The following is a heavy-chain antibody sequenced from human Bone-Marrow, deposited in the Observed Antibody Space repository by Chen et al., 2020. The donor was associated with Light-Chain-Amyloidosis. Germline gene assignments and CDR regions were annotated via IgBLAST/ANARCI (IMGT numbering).Heavy chain of an antibody. CDR3: ARGGLDHAFDV. CDR1: GFTFTTYW. V-gene: IGHV3-74*01. CDR2: INNDGSGT. Sequence: EVQLVESGGGLVQPGGSLRLSCSASGFTFTTYWMHCVRQAPGRGLVWVSRINNDGSGTLYADSLKGRFTVSRDNARNTLYLQMNSLGAEDTAVYYCARGGLDHAFDVWGQGTRVTVSS. J-gene: IGHJ3*01. D-gene: IGHD3-9*01.